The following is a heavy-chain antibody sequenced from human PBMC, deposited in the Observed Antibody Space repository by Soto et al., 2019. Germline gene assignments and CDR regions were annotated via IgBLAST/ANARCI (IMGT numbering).Heavy chain of an antibody. CDR2: ISHLEST. Sequence: PSETLSLTCTLSGASITYGGYSWSWIRQPPGKDLEWLGYISHLESTFYNPSFQSRLTLSIDRSKNQFSLKLASMTAADTAVYYCARGGGYDPFDYWGQGTLVTVPS. CDR1: GASITYGGYS. J-gene: IGHJ4*02. CDR3: ARGGGYDPFDY. V-gene: IGHV4-30-2*01. D-gene: IGHD5-12*01.